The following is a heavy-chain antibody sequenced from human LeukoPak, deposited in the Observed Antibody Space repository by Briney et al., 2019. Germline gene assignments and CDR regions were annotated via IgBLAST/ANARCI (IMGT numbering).Heavy chain of an antibody. Sequence: GGSLRLSCAASGFSFSSYWMHWVRQAPGKGLVWVSRLNTDGSSTNYADSVKGRFTISRDNAKNTLYLQMNSLRAEDTAVYYCARRPGGVYYYYYGMDVWGQGTTVTVSS. CDR3: ARRPGGVYYYYYGMDV. V-gene: IGHV3-74*01. CDR1: GFSFSSYW. J-gene: IGHJ6*02. CDR2: LNTDGSST. D-gene: IGHD3-16*01.